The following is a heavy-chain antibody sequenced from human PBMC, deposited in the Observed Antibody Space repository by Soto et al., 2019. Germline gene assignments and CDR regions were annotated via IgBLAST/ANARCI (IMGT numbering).Heavy chain of an antibody. CDR3: ARLGFCTHINCNHYFYYYAMDV. CDR1: VFTSSSYA. J-gene: IGHJ6*01. Sequence: RGSLRVACVSSVFTSSSYAMNWVRQAPGKGLDLILFISHRGTTIYYADSVNGRFTISVDNARNSLYLEMNSLRDDDTAVYYCARLGFCTHINCNHYFYYYAMDVWGQGTTVTVSS. V-gene: IGHV3-48*02. CDR2: ISHRGTTI. D-gene: IGHD2-8*01.